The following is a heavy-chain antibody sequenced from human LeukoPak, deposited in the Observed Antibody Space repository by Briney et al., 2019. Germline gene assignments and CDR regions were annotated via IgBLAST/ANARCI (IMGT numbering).Heavy chain of an antibody. CDR1: GYTFTAYY. CDR2: IIPIFGTA. CDR3: ARLYSSGWPLEY. J-gene: IGHJ4*02. Sequence: SVKVSCKASGYTFTAYYMHWVRQAPGQGLEWMGRIIPIFGTANYAQKFQGRVTITTDESTSTAYMELSSLRSEDTAVYYCARLYSSGWPLEYWGQGTLVTVSS. V-gene: IGHV1-69*05. D-gene: IGHD6-19*01.